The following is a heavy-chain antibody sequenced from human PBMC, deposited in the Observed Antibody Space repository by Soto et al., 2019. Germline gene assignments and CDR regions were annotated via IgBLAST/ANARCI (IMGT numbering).Heavy chain of an antibody. V-gene: IGHV1-2*04. D-gene: IGHD5-12*01. Sequence: QVQLVQSGAEVKKPGASVKVSCKASGYTFTANYMNWVRQAPGQGLEWMGRINPNSGGTDYAPKFPGWVTMTSDAAINTAYMGLSRLTADDPAVYYCATSSQGTTYDGPLDIWGQGTMVTFSS. J-gene: IGHJ3*02. CDR3: ATSSQGTTYDGPLDI. CDR1: GYTFTANY. CDR2: INPNSGGT.